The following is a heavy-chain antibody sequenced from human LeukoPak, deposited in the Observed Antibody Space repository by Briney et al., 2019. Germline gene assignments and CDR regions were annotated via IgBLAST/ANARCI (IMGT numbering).Heavy chain of an antibody. V-gene: IGHV1-46*01. Sequence: ASVKVSFKASGYTFTSYYMHWVRQAPGQGLEWMGIINPSGGSTSYAQKFQGRVTMTRDTSTSTVCMELSSLRSEDTAVYYCASGEVPAATIDYWGQGTLVTVSS. D-gene: IGHD2-2*01. CDR1: GYTFTSYY. CDR2: INPSGGST. J-gene: IGHJ4*02. CDR3: ASGEVPAATIDY.